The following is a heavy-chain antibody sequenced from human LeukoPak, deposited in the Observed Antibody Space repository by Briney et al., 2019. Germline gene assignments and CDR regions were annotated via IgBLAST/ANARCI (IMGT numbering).Heavy chain of an antibody. CDR1: GFTFCSYA. D-gene: IGHD3-22*01. CDR3: ASACITMIVGVSSDY. J-gene: IGHJ4*02. CDR2: ISYAGSNK. Sequence: PGRSLSLSCAVSGFTFCSYAMHGVRQAPGKGLEWGAVISYAGSNKYYADSVKGRFTISSDNSKNTLYLQMNRRSAEAPAVFYCASACITMIVGVSSDYWGEGALVTVSS. V-gene: IGHV3-30*14.